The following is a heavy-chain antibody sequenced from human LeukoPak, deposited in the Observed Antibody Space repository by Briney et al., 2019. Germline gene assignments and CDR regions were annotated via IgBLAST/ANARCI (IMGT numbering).Heavy chain of an antibody. V-gene: IGHV3-23*01. CDR2: ISDSGDST. D-gene: IGHD6-13*01. CDR3: ARAGGARSSWSY. CDR1: GFTFSNYA. J-gene: IGHJ4*02. Sequence: GGSLRLSCAASGFTFSNYAMSWVRHAPGKGLEWVSTISDSGDSTYYADSVKGRFTISRDNAKNSLNLQMNSLRVEDTAVYYCARAGGARSSWSYWGQGTLVTVSS.